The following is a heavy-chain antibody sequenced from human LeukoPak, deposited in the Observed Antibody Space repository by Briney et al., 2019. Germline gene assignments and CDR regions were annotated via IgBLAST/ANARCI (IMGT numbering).Heavy chain of an antibody. CDR1: GFSFSNYA. V-gene: IGHV3-30*04. J-gene: IGHJ4*02. D-gene: IGHD6-13*01. CDR2: ISTDGRDK. Sequence: QPGRSLRLSCAASGFSFSNYAIHWVRQTPGEGLVWVAVISTDGRDKHYAASVKGRFTISRENSKSTLYLQMNSLRAEDPAVYYCARDSAEAAVYYFDYWGQGTLVTVSS. CDR3: ARDSAEAAVYYFDY.